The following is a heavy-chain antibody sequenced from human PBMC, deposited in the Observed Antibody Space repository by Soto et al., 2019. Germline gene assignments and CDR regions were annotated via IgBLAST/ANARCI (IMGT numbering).Heavy chain of an antibody. CDR1: GFSISDCS. CDR2: ISTNNDAI. V-gene: IGHV3-48*01. CDR3: ASVLGSRRSGSYPSD. J-gene: IGHJ1*01. D-gene: IGHD3-10*01. Sequence: GGSLRLSCAASGFSISDCSMNWVRRAPGKGLEWISYISTNNDAIYYADSVKGRFTISRDNAKNSLYLQMNSLRAEDTALYYCASVLGSRRSGSYPSDWGQGTLVTVDS.